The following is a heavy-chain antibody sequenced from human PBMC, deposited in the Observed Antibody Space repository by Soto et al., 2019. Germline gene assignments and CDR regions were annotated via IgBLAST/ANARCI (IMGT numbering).Heavy chain of an antibody. V-gene: IGHV1-3*01. Sequence: QVQLVQSGAEVKKPGASVKVSCKASGYTFTNYAIHWVCQAPGQSLEWMGWINAGNGDTKYSQKFQGRVTITRGTSASTAYMELSSLRSEDSAVYYCARAYDYIWGTYRYTGSFDIWGQGTMVTVSS. CDR2: INAGNGDT. J-gene: IGHJ3*02. CDR3: ARAYDYIWGTYRYTGSFDI. D-gene: IGHD3-16*02. CDR1: GYTFTNYA.